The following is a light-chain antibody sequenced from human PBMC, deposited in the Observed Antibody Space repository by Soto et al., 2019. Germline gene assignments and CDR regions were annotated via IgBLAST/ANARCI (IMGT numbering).Light chain of an antibody. J-gene: IGKJ2*01. CDR2: GAS. V-gene: IGKV3-11*01. CDR3: QQFYSTPQT. CDR1: ETVSTY. Sequence: IVLTQSPATLSLSPGERATLSCRARETVSTYLSWYQHKPGQAPRLLIYGASKRATGIPARFSGSGSGTDFTLTISSLQAEDVAVYFCQQFYSTPQTFGQGTKVEIK.